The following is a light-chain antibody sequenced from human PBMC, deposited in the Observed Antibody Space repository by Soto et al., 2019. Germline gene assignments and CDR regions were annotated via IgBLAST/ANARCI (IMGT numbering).Light chain of an antibody. CDR2: GTS. Sequence: EIVMTQSPATLSVSPGARATLSCRASQSVSFNLDWYQQKPGQAPRLLIYGTSTRATGIPARFGGSGSETEFTLTISSLLSEDVAVYYCQQYNNWPRTFSQGTKVEIK. J-gene: IGKJ1*01. CDR3: QQYNNWPRT. V-gene: IGKV3-15*01. CDR1: QSVSFN.